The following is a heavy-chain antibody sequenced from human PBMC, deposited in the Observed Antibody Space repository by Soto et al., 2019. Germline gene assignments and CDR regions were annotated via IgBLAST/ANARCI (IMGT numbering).Heavy chain of an antibody. D-gene: IGHD1-26*01. Sequence: SETLSLTWTVSGGPISCHYWSWVRQPLGKGLEWIGCIHYTGSTDYNPSLKSRVTISVDTSNNQFSLNLISVTAADTAVYYCARYTGSYYSYWGQGTLVTVSS. CDR2: IHYTGST. CDR1: GGPISCHY. J-gene: IGHJ4*02. V-gene: IGHV4-59*11. CDR3: ARYTGSYYSY.